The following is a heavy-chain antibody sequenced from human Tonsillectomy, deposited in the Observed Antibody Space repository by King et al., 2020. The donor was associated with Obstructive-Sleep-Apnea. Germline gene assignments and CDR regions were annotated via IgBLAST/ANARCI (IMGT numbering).Heavy chain of an antibody. CDR2: VYPGDSDV. CDR1: GYSFTSFW. D-gene: IGHD6-19*01. J-gene: IGHJ4*02. CDR3: ARHPFPRIAVAGSVDY. Sequence: QLVQSGAEVKKPGESLKISCQGSGYSFTSFWIGWVRRMPGKGLEWMGIVYPGDSDVKYNPAFLGQVTISADKSINTAYLQWSSLKAPDTAMYYCARHPFPRIAVAGSVDYWGQGTLVTVSS. V-gene: IGHV5-51*01.